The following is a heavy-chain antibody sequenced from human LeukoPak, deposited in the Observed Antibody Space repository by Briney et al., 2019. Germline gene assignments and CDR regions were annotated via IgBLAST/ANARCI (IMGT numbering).Heavy chain of an antibody. CDR3: ARDPWVGYCSGGSCSRAY. D-gene: IGHD2-15*01. J-gene: IGHJ4*02. CDR2: INSDGSST. Sequence: GGSLRLSCAAAGFTFSSYWMNWVRQAPGKGLVWVSRINSDGSSTSYADSVKGRFTISRDNAKNTLYLQMNSLRAEDTAVYYCARDPWVGYCSGGSCSRAYWGQGTLVTVSS. CDR1: GFTFSSYW. V-gene: IGHV3-74*01.